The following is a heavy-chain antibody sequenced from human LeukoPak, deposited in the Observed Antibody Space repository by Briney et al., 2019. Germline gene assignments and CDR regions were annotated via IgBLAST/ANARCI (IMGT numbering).Heavy chain of an antibody. J-gene: IGHJ4*02. CDR1: GFTFSSYS. D-gene: IGHD2-2*01. V-gene: IGHV3-21*01. CDR2: ISSSSSYI. CDR3: ARDHCSSTSCFPSGTNYFDS. Sequence: GGSLRLSCAASGFTFSSYSMNWVRQAPGKGLEWVSSISSSSSYIYYADSVKGRFTISRDNAKNSLYLQMNSLKAEDTAVYYCARDHCSSTSCFPSGTNYFDSWGQGTPVTVSS.